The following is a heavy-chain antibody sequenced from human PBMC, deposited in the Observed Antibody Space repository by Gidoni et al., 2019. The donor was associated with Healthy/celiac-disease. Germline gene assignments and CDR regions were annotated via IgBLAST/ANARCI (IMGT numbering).Heavy chain of an antibody. CDR3: ARLEGYCSGGSCLEDYYGMDV. V-gene: IGHV1-69*01. CDR1: GGTFSSYA. Sequence: QVQLVQSGAEVKKPGSSVKVSCKASGGTFSSYAISWVRQAPGQGLEWMGGIIPIFGTANYAQKFQGRVTITADESTSTAYMELSSLRSEDTAVYYCARLEGYCSGGSCLEDYYGMDVWGQGTTVTVSS. CDR2: IIPIFGTA. J-gene: IGHJ6*02. D-gene: IGHD2-15*01.